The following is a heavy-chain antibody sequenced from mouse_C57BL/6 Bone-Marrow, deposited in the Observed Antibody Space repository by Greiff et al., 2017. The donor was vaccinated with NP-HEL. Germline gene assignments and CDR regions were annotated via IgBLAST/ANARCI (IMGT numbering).Heavy chain of an antibody. J-gene: IGHJ2*01. Sequence: VQLQQPGAELVKPGASVKLSCKASGYTFTSYWMQWVKQRPGQGLEWIGEIDPSDSYTNYNQKFKGKATLTVDTSSSTAYMQLSSLTSEDSAVYYCAKREPDYFDYWGQGTTLTVSS. V-gene: IGHV1-50*01. CDR1: GYTFTSYW. CDR3: AKREPDYFDY. CDR2: IDPSDSYT.